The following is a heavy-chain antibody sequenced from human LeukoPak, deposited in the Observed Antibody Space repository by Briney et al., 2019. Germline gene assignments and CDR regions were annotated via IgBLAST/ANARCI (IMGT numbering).Heavy chain of an antibody. CDR1: GFTFSDYW. CDR2: IKQDGNEK. CDR3: ARGSHYYDSGRYYYYGLDV. V-gene: IGHV3-7*03. D-gene: IGHD3-10*01. Sequence: GGSQRLSCAASGFTFSDYWMTWVCQAPGKGLEWVANIKQDGNEKYYVDSVRGRFTISRDNAKKSLYLQMNSLRAEDTAVYYCARGSHYYDSGRYYYYGLDVWGQGTTVTVSS. J-gene: IGHJ6*02.